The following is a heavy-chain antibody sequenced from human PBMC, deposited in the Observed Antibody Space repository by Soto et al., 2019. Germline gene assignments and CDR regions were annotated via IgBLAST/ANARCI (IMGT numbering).Heavy chain of an antibody. CDR2: ISSSSSTI. CDR1: GFTFSSYS. CDR3: ARGSYYDFWSGYSSFDY. Sequence: EVQLVESGGGLVQPGGSLRLSCAASGFTFSSYSMNWVRQAPGKGLEWVSYISSSSSTIYYADSVKGRFTISRDNAKNSLYLQINSLRAEDTAVYYCARGSYYDFWSGYSSFDYWGQGTLVTVSS. J-gene: IGHJ4*02. V-gene: IGHV3-48*01. D-gene: IGHD3-3*01.